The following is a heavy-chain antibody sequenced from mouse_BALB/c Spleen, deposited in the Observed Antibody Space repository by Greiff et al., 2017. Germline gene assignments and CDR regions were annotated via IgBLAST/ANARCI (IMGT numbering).Heavy chain of an antibody. Sequence: EVKLMESGPDLVKPSQSLSLTCTVTGYSITSGYSWHWIRQFPGNKLEWMGYIHYSGSTNYNPSLKSRISITRDTSKNQFFLQLNSVTTEDTATYYCARSERTAVVGPLFDYWGQGTTLTVSS. J-gene: IGHJ2*01. V-gene: IGHV3-1*02. CDR2: IHYSGST. CDR1: GYSITSGYS. D-gene: IGHD1-1*01. CDR3: ARSERTAVVGPLFDY.